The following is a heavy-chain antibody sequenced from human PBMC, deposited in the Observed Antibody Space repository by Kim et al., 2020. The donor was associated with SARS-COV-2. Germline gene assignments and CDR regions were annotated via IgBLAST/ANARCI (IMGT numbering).Heavy chain of an antibody. CDR3: ARGAVAGIFDY. CDR2: IYYSGST. J-gene: IGHJ4*02. V-gene: IGHV4-39*01. D-gene: IGHD6-19*01. Sequence: SETLSLTCTVSGGSISSSSYYWGWIRQPPGKGLEWIGSIYYSGSTYYNPSLKSRVTISVDTSKNQFSLKLSSVTAADTAVYYCARGAVAGIFDYWGQGTL. CDR1: GGSISSSSYY.